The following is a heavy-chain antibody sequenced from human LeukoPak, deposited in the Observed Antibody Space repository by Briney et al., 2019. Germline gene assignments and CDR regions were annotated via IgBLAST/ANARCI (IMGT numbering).Heavy chain of an antibody. CDR1: GFTVSTNY. V-gene: IGHV3-53*01. CDR3: AREYSSSSRYFDY. CDR2: IYSGGPT. Sequence: PGGSLRLSCAASGFTVSTNYMSWVRQAPGKGLEWVSVIYSGGPTYYADSVKGRFTISRDISKNTLYPQMNSLRAEDTAVYYCAREYSSSSRYFDYWGQGALVTVSS. D-gene: IGHD6-6*01. J-gene: IGHJ4*02.